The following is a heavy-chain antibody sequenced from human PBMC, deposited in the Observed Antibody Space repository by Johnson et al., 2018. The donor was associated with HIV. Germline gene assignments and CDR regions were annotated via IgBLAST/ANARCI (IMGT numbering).Heavy chain of an antibody. V-gene: IGHV3-9*01. CDR1: GFTFDDYA. Sequence: VRLVESGGGVVQPGRSLRLSCAASGFTFDDYAMHWVRQAPGKGLEWVSSISWNSGCIGYADSVKGRFTISRDNAKNSLYLQMNSLRAEDTALYYCAKDKAAAGPEAFDIWGQGTMVTVSS. J-gene: IGHJ3*02. D-gene: IGHD6-13*01. CDR3: AKDKAAAGPEAFDI. CDR2: ISWNSGCI.